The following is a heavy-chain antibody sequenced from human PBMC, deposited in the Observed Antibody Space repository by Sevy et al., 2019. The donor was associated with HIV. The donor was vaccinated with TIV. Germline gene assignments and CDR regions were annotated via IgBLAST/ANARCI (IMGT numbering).Heavy chain of an antibody. V-gene: IGHV3-11*01. CDR3: AREHWYYDSSGYAGLDY. J-gene: IGHJ4*02. CDR1: GFIFSDYY. CDR2: IRSTSGSTI. Sequence: GGSLRLSCAASGFIFSDYYMSWIRQAPGKGLEWVSSIRSTSGSTIDYAESVKGRLTITRDNTKNSLSLQMNSLRVEDTAMYYCAREHWYYDSSGYAGLDYWGQGTLVTVSS. D-gene: IGHD3-22*01.